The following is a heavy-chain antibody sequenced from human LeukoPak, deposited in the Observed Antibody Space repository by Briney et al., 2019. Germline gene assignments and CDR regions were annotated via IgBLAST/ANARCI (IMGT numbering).Heavy chain of an antibody. V-gene: IGHV3-23*03. J-gene: IGHJ6*03. Sequence: ADSVKGRFTISRDNSKNTLYLQMNSLRAEDTAVYYCAKDRLRMDVWGKGTTVTISS. CDR3: AKDRLRMDV.